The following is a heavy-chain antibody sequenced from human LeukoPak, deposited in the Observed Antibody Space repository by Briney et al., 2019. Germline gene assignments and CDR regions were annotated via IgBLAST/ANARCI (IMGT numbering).Heavy chain of an antibody. CDR1: GGTFSSYT. D-gene: IGHD2/OR15-2a*01. CDR3: ARDRSMPYVAFEI. J-gene: IGHJ3*02. CDR2: IIPILGIA. Sequence: SVKVSCKASGGTFSSYTISWVRQAPGQGLEWMGRIIPILGIANYAQKFQGRVTITADKSTSTAYMELSSLRSEDTAVYYCARDRSMPYVAFEIWGQGTMVTVSS. V-gene: IGHV1-69*02.